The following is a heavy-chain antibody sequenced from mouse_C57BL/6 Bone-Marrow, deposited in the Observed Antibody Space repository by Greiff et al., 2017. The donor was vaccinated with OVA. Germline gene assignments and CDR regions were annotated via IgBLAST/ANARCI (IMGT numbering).Heavy chain of an antibody. Sequence: EVHLVESGAELVRPGASVKLSCTASGFNIKDDYMHWVKQRPEQGLEWIGWIDPENGDTEYASKFQGKATITADTSSNTAYLQLSSLTSEDTAVYYCTTDSSGYGYWGQGTTLTVSS. CDR3: TTDSSGYGY. D-gene: IGHD3-2*02. CDR1: GFNIKDDY. CDR2: IDPENGDT. J-gene: IGHJ2*01. V-gene: IGHV14-4*01.